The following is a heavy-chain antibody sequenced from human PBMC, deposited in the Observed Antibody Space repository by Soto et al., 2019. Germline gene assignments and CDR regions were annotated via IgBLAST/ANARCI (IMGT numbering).Heavy chain of an antibody. D-gene: IGHD2-15*01. J-gene: IGHJ4*03. Sequence: SETLSLTCSVSGDSVSSISHYWAWIRLSPGKGLEWIGSTYYTGHTYYNPSLRSRVTLSLDTSKNQFSLKLRSVTAADTAVYYCAKDTIRLGFCSGGTCYSDSWGQGTLVTVSS. CDR2: TYYTGHT. CDR3: AKDTIRLGFCSGGTCYSDS. CDR1: GDSVSSISHY. V-gene: IGHV4-39*02.